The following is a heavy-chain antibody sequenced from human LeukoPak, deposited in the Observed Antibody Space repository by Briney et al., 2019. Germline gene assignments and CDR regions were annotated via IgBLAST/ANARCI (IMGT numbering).Heavy chain of an antibody. D-gene: IGHD5-18*01. CDR3: ARAGYSYGSDFDY. CDR2: ISAYNGNT. CDR1: GYTFTSYG. J-gene: IGHJ4*02. Sequence: ASVKVSCKASGYTFTSYGMSWVRQAPGQGLEWMGWISAYNGNTNYAQKLQGRVTMTTDTSTSTVYMEMRSLRSDDTAVYYCARAGYSYGSDFDYWGQGTLVTVSS. V-gene: IGHV1-18*04.